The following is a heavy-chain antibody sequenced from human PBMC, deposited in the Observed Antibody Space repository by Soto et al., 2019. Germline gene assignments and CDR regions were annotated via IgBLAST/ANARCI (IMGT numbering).Heavy chain of an antibody. CDR2: ISGSGGST. CDR3: AKSSYYDFWSGQGNWFDP. CDR1: GFTFSSYA. V-gene: IGHV3-23*01. J-gene: IGHJ5*02. Sequence: GGSLRLSCAASGFTFSSYAMSWVRQAPGKGLEWVSAISGSGGSTYYADSVKGRFTISRDNSKNTLYLQMNSLRAEDTAVYYCAKSSYYDFWSGQGNWFDPWGQGTLVTVSS. D-gene: IGHD3-3*01.